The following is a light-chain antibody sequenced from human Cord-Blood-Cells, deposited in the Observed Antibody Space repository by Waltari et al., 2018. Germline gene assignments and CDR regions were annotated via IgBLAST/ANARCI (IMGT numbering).Light chain of an antibody. J-gene: IGKJ5*01. CDR3: QQRSNWPPIT. CDR2: DAS. CDR1: QSVSSY. V-gene: IGKV3-11*01. Sequence: EIVLTQSPATLSLSPGERATLSCRASQSVSSYLAWYQQKRGQAPRLLIYDASNKATCIPARFSGSGSGTDFTLTISSLEPEDFAVYYCQQRSNWPPITFGQGTRLEIK.